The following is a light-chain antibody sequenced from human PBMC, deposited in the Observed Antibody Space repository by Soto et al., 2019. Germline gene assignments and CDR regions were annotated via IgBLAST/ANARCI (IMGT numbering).Light chain of an antibody. Sequence: IQMTQSPSSLSASVGDRVTITCRASQSVGSYLSWYQHRPGEAPKLLIYAASSLQSGVPSRFSGSGSGTDFTLTISSLQTEDYATYSCQQNYNAPPTFGQGTKVAIK. J-gene: IGKJ1*01. CDR1: QSVGSY. V-gene: IGKV1-39*01. CDR3: QQNYNAPPT. CDR2: AAS.